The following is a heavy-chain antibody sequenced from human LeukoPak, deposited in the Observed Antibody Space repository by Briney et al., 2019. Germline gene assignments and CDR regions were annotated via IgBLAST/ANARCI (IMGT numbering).Heavy chain of an antibody. J-gene: IGHJ6*03. CDR1: GGPISSYY. CDR2: IYTSGST. D-gene: IGHD3-3*01. V-gene: IGHV4-4*07. Sequence: PSETLSLTCTVSGGPISSYYWSWIRQPAGKGLEWIGRIYTSGSTNYNPSLKSRVTMSVDTSKNQFSLKLSSVTAADTAVYYCARVPAFTIFGVVTYYYYYMDVWGKGTTVTVSS. CDR3: ARVPAFTIFGVVTYYYYYMDV.